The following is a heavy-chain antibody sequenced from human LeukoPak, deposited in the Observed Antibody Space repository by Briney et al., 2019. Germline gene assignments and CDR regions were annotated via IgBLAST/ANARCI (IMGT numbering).Heavy chain of an antibody. J-gene: IGHJ2*01. CDR3: ATARDGDYWYFDL. CDR2: INHSGAT. Sequence: SETLSLTCAVYGESFSGYYWSWIRQPPGKGLEWIGEINHSGATNYNPSLKSRVAISVDTSKNQFSLKLSSVTAADTGVYYCATARDGDYWYFDLWGRGTLVTVSS. D-gene: IGHD2-21*01. V-gene: IGHV4-34*01. CDR1: GESFSGYY.